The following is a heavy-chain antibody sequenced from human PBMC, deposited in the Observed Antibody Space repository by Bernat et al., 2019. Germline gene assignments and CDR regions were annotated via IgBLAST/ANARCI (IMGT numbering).Heavy chain of an antibody. Sequence: QVQLQRWGAGLLKPSETPSLTCAVYGGSFSGYYWSWIRQPPGKGLEWIGEINHSGSTNYNPSLKSRVTISVDTSKNQFSLKLSSVTAADTAVYYCARTRTTVTPTRGYYYYMDVWGKGTTVTVSS. D-gene: IGHD4-17*01. V-gene: IGHV4-34*01. CDR2: INHSGST. J-gene: IGHJ6*03. CDR1: GGSFSGYY. CDR3: ARTRTTVTPTRGYYYYMDV.